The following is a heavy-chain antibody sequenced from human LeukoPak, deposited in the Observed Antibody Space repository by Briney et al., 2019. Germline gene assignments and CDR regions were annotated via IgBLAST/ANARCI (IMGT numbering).Heavy chain of an antibody. D-gene: IGHD5-12*01. J-gene: IGHJ4*02. Sequence: KPSETLSLTCTVSGASISSSSYYWGWIRQPPGKGLEWIGSIYSSGSTYYNPSLTSRVTISLDTSKNQFSLSLRSVTAADTAVYYCARAGGYLYYFDYWGLGTLVTVSS. V-gene: IGHV4-39*07. CDR3: ARAGGYLYYFDY. CDR1: GASISSSSYY. CDR2: IYSSGST.